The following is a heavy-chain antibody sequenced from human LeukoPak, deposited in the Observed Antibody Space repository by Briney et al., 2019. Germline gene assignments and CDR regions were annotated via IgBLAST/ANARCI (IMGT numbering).Heavy chain of an antibody. Sequence: GGSLRLSCAASGFTFSSYSMNWVRQAPGKGLEWVSYITSSSSTIYYADSVKGRFTISRDNAKNSLYLQMNSLRAEDTAVYYCARDRRAWEAGVDFDYWGQGTLVTVSS. CDR3: ARDRRAWEAGVDFDY. CDR2: ITSSSSTI. CDR1: GFTFSSYS. D-gene: IGHD1-26*01. V-gene: IGHV3-48*04. J-gene: IGHJ4*02.